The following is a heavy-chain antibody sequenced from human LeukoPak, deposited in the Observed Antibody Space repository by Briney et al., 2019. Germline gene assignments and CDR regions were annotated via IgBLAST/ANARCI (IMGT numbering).Heavy chain of an antibody. Sequence: ASVKVSCKASGYTFTSYDINWVRQATGQGLEWMGWMNPNSGNTGYAQKFQGRVTITRNTSISTAYIELSSLRSEDTAVYYCARGHSGSCQGHFDYWGQGTLVTVSS. D-gene: IGHD1-26*01. CDR1: GYTFTSYD. V-gene: IGHV1-8*03. CDR3: ARGHSGSCQGHFDY. CDR2: MNPNSGNT. J-gene: IGHJ4*02.